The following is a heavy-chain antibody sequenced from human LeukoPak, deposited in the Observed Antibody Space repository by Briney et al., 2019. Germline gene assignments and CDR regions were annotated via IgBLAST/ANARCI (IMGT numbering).Heavy chain of an antibody. Sequence: GGTLRLSCAASGFPFSSYSMNWVRQAPGKGLEWVSSISSSSSYIYYADSVKGRFTISRDNAKNSLYLQMNSLRAEDTAVYYCARVITIVRGAHFDYWGQGTLVTVSS. CDR3: ARVITIVRGAHFDY. CDR2: ISSSSSYI. J-gene: IGHJ4*02. D-gene: IGHD3-10*01. V-gene: IGHV3-21*01. CDR1: GFPFSSYS.